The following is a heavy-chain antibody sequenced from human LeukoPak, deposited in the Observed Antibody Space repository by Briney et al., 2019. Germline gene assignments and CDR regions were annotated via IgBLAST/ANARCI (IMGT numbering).Heavy chain of an antibody. J-gene: IGHJ4*02. CDR3: ARVTVGGTPYYFDY. CDR1: GGSITNTNY. D-gene: IGHD1-26*01. Sequence: ASETLSLTCGVSGGSITNTNYWTWVRQPPGKGLEWIGEINHSGSTNYNPSLKSRVTISVDTSKNQFSLKLSSVTAADTAVYYCARVTVGGTPYYFDYWGQGTLVTVSS. CDR2: INHSGST. V-gene: IGHV4-4*02.